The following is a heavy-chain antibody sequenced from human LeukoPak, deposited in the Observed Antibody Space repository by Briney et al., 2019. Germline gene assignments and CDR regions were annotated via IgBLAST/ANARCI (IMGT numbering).Heavy chain of an antibody. D-gene: IGHD6-13*01. Sequence: PGGSLSLSCAASGFTFSSYSMNWVRQAPGQGLEWVSSISSSSSYIYYADSVKGRFTISRDNAKNSLYLQMHSLRAEDTAVYYCARDGAAADFDYWGQGTLVTVSS. V-gene: IGHV3-21*01. CDR1: GFTFSSYS. J-gene: IGHJ4*02. CDR3: ARDGAAADFDY. CDR2: ISSSSSYI.